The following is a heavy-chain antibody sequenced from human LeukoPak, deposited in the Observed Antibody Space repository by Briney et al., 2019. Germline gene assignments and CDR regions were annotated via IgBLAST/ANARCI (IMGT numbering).Heavy chain of an antibody. Sequence: ASVKVSCKISGSTLKEFSMHWVRQAPGKGLEWMGGFDPESVETVYPQKFQDRVSMAEDRSTDTAYMELSSLTSDDTPVYYCATTPASYDSSGYWFDNWGQGTLVTVSS. CDR2: FDPESVET. CDR1: GSTLKEFS. J-gene: IGHJ4*02. D-gene: IGHD3-22*01. V-gene: IGHV1-24*01. CDR3: ATTPASYDSSGYWFDN.